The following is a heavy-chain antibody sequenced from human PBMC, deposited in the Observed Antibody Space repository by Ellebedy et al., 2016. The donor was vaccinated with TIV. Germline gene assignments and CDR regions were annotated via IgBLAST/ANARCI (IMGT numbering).Heavy chain of an antibody. CDR3: AKDIGVGAYDSSGYWDAFDI. J-gene: IGHJ3*02. V-gene: IGHV3-43*01. Sequence: GGSLRLSCAASGFTLDDYTMHWVRQAPGKGLEWVSLISWDGGSTYYADSVKGRFTISRDNSKNSLYLQMNSLRTEDTALYYCAKDIGVGAYDSSGYWDAFDIWGQGTMVTVSS. D-gene: IGHD3-22*01. CDR2: ISWDGGST. CDR1: GFTLDDYT.